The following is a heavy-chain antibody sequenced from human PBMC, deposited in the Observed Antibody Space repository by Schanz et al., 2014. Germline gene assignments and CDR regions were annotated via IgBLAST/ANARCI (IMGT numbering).Heavy chain of an antibody. D-gene: IGHD2-8*02. CDR1: GYTFTGYY. CDR3: ARGLVRYFAY. J-gene: IGHJ4*02. V-gene: IGHV1-2*06. Sequence: QVQLVQSGAEVKKPGASVKVSCQASGYTFTGYYMHWVRQAPGQGLEWMGQINPNSGATIYAQNVQGRVTMTRDTSISTAYMELSRLRSDDTAVYYCARGLVRYFAYWGQGTLVTVSS. CDR2: INPNSGAT.